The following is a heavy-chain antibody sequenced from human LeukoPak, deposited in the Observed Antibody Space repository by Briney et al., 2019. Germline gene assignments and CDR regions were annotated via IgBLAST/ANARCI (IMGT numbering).Heavy chain of an antibody. D-gene: IGHD2-2*02. V-gene: IGHV3-30-3*01. CDR1: GFTFSSYA. Sequence: GGSLRLSCAASGFTFSSYAMHWVRQAPGKGLEWVAVISYDGSNKYYADSVKGRFTISRDNSKNTLYLQMNSLRAEDTAVYYCARVGCGTGTSCYISYYYYYMDVWGKGTTVTVSS. CDR3: ARVGCGTGTSCYISYYYYYMDV. CDR2: ISYDGSNK. J-gene: IGHJ6*03.